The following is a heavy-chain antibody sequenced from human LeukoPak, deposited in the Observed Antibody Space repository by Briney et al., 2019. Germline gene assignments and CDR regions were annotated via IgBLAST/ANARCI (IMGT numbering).Heavy chain of an antibody. Sequence: GGSLRLSCAASGFTFSSYSMNWVRQAPGKGLEWVSSISSSSSYIYYADSVKGRFTISRDSAKNSLYLQMNSLRAEDTAVYYCARDSGVTQDQGVGDYWGQGTLVTVSS. D-gene: IGHD4-23*01. CDR3: ARDSGVTQDQGVGDY. J-gene: IGHJ4*02. V-gene: IGHV3-21*01. CDR1: GFTFSSYS. CDR2: ISSSSSYI.